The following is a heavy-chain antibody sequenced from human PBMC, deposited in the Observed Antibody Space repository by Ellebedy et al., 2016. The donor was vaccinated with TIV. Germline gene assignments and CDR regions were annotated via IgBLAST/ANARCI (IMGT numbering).Heavy chain of an antibody. Sequence: ASVKVSXXASGYTFTGYYIQWVRQAPGQGFEWMGWINPNSGGTKYAQKFQGRVTMTRDTSISTAYMELRRLRSDDTAFYYCAKASVAPGPYYAMDVWGQGTTVTVSS. V-gene: IGHV1-2*02. CDR2: INPNSGGT. CDR3: AKASVAPGPYYAMDV. J-gene: IGHJ6*02. CDR1: GYTFTGYY. D-gene: IGHD6-19*01.